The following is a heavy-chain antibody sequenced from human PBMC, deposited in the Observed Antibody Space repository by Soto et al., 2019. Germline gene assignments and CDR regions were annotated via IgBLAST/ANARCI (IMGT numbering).Heavy chain of an antibody. CDR2: IYHSGST. Sequence: QVQLQESGPGLVKPPGNLSLTCAVSSGSISSSNWWSWVRQSPGKGLEWIGEIYHSGSTNYNPSLKSRVTISVDKSKNQFSLKLSSVPAADTAVYYCARAVGAVTVMNNCFDPWGQGTLVTVSS. V-gene: IGHV4-4*03. J-gene: IGHJ5*02. D-gene: IGHD6-19*01. CDR1: SGSISSSNW. CDR3: ARAVGAVTVMNNCFDP.